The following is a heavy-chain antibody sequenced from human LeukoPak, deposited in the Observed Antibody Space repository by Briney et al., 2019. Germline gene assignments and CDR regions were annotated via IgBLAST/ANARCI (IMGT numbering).Heavy chain of an antibody. CDR3: ARDNLEASWGSPGDY. CDR2: VNPNSGGT. Sequence: ASVKVSCKASGHTFTDYYLHWVRQAPGQGLEWMGWVNPNSGGTNYAQKFQGRVTLTRDTSMSTAYMEISRLTSDDTAVYYCARDNLEASWGSPGDYWGQGTLVTVSS. J-gene: IGHJ4*02. D-gene: IGHD2-2*01. CDR1: GHTFTDYY. V-gene: IGHV1-2*02.